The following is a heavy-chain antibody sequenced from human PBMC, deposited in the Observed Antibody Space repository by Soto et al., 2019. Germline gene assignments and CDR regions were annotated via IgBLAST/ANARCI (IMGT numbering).Heavy chain of an antibody. CDR1: GGTFSSYT. V-gene: IGHV1-69*02. Sequence: SVKVSCKASGGTFSSYTISWVRQAPGQGLEWMGRIIPIRGITNYAQKFQGRVTMTRDTSISTAYMELSRLRSDDTAVYYCARGRPYHDYGDYASWSGDHNWFDPWGQGTTVTVSS. J-gene: IGHJ5*01. CDR3: ARGRPYHDYGDYASWSGDHNWFDP. CDR2: IIPIRGIT. D-gene: IGHD4-17*01.